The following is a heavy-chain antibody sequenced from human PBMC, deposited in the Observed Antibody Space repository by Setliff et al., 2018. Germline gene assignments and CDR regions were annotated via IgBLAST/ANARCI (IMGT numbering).Heavy chain of an antibody. CDR1: GGSFSGYY. CDR2: INHSGST. J-gene: IGHJ4*02. V-gene: IGHV4-34*01. Sequence: PSETLSLTCAVYGGSFSGYYWSWIRQPPGKGLEWIGEINHSGSTNYNPSLKSRVTISVDTSKNQFSLKLSSVTAADTAVYYCARRTPWIWGPGYAYWGQGTLVTAPQ. CDR3: ARRTPWIWGPGYAY. D-gene: IGHD3-16*01.